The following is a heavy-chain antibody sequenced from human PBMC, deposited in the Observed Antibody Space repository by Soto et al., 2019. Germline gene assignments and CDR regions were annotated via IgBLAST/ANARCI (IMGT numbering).Heavy chain of an antibody. J-gene: IGHJ4*02. CDR2: ISISGTTI. D-gene: IGHD3-9*01. CDR3: ARFRVDGYYNF. Sequence: QVQLVESGGGLVKPGGSLRLSCAASGFTLSNYYMTWIRQAPGKGLEWVSDISISGTTIHYADSVRGRFTISRDNAKNSLWLQMNTLRAEDTAVYYCARFRVDGYYNFWGQGTLVTVSS. V-gene: IGHV3-11*01. CDR1: GFTLSNYY.